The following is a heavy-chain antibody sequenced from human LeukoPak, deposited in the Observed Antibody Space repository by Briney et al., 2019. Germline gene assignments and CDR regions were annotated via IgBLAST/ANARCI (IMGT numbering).Heavy chain of an antibody. J-gene: IGHJ4*02. CDR1: GGPVRSASYY. D-gene: IGHD3-9*01. Sequence: SETLSLTCTVSGGPVRSASYYWTWVRQPPGKGLEWIGYIYYTGNTNSNPSLKSRVTISIDPPKNQFSLKLSSVTAADTAVYHCARVDILTGYLADYWGQGTLVTVSS. CDR3: ARVDILTGYLADY. CDR2: IYYTGNT. V-gene: IGHV4-61*01.